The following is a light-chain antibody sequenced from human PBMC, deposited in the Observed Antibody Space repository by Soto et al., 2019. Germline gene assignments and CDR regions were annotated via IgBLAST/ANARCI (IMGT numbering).Light chain of an antibody. J-gene: IGKJ3*01. CDR3: QQRNFWPLS. CDR2: DAS. V-gene: IGKV3-15*01. Sequence: EVVMTQSPATLSVSPGERATLSCRASQSVSINLAWYQQKPGQAPRLLIYDASTRATGIPDRFSGGGSGTEFTLTISSLQSEDSAVYYCQQRNFWPLSFGPGTKVDIK. CDR1: QSVSIN.